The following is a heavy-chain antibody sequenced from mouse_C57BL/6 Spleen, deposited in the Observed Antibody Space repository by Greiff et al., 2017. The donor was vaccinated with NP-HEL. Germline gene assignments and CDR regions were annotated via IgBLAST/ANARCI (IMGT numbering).Heavy chain of an antibody. V-gene: IGHV3-1*01. CDR2: ISYSGST. Sequence: EVKLVESGPGMVKPSQSLSLTCTVTGYSITSGYDWHWIRHFPGNKLEWMGYISYSGSTNYNPSLKSRISITHDTSKNHFFLKLNSVTTEDTATYYCARERRWDVEANYAMDYWGQGTSVTVSS. D-gene: IGHD4-1*01. CDR1: GYSITSGYD. CDR3: ARERRWDVEANYAMDY. J-gene: IGHJ4*01.